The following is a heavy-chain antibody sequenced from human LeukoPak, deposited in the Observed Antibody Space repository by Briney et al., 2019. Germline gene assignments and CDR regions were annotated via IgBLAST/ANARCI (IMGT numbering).Heavy chain of an antibody. CDR1: GFTVNSQY. D-gene: IGHD2-2*01. CDR3: ARRKVVSAYYYGMDV. Sequence: GGSLRLSCAASGFTVNSQYMSWVRQAPGKGLEWVSVIYTGGTTHYADSVKGRFTISRDNAKNTLYLQMNSLRAEDKAVYYCARRKVVSAYYYGMDVWGQGTTVTVSS. V-gene: IGHV3-66*01. CDR2: IYTGGTT. J-gene: IGHJ6*02.